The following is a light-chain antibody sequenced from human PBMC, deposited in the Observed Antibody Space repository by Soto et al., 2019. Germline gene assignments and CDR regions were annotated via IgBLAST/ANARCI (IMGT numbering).Light chain of an antibody. J-gene: IGLJ3*02. CDR1: SSNIGSNT. CDR3: AAWDDSLNGHWV. Sequence: QSVLTQPPSASGTPGQRVTISCSGSSSNIGSNTVNWYQQLPGTAPKLLIYSNNQRPSGVPDRFSGSKSDTSASLAISGLQSEDEADYYCAAWDDSLNGHWVFGGGTKLTVL. V-gene: IGLV1-44*01. CDR2: SNN.